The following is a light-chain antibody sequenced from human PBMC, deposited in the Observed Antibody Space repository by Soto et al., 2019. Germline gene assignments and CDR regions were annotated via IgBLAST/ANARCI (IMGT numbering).Light chain of an antibody. V-gene: IGKV3-15*01. Sequence: EIVMTQSPATLSVSPGERATLSCRASQSVSSNLAWYQQKPGQAPRLLIYGASTRATGIPARFSGSGSGTDFTPTTSSLQSQDVAVYYCQQYNNWPPWTFGQGTKVEIK. CDR1: QSVSSN. CDR2: GAS. J-gene: IGKJ1*01. CDR3: QQYNNWPPWT.